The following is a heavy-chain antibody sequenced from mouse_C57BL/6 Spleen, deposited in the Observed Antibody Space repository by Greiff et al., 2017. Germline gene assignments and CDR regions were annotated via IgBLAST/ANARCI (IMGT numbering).Heavy chain of an antibody. CDR2: IYPSGGST. D-gene: IGHD1-1*01. CDR3: AREGFYYYGAMDY. V-gene: IGHV1-78*01. Sequence: QVQLQQSDAELVKPGASVKISCKASGYTFTDHTIHWMKQRPEQGLEWIGYIYPSGGSTKYNEKFKGKATLTADKSSSTAYMQLNSLTSEDSAVYFCAREGFYYYGAMDYWGQGTSVTVSS. J-gene: IGHJ4*01. CDR1: GYTFTDHT.